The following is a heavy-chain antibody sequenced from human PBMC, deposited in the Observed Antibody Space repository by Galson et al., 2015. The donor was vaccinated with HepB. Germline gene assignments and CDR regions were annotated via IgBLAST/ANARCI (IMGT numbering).Heavy chain of an antibody. CDR1: GVTFSSYS. CDR2: ISSSRSAI. CDR3: ARAKGAYCTGGSCYAF. Sequence: SLRLSCAASGVTFSSYSMNWVRQAPGKGLEWVSYISSSRSAIYYADSLKGRFTISRDNAKSSLYLQMNSLRAEDTAVYYCARAKGAYCTGGSCYAFWGQGTLVTVSS. V-gene: IGHV3-48*01. J-gene: IGHJ4*02. D-gene: IGHD2-15*01.